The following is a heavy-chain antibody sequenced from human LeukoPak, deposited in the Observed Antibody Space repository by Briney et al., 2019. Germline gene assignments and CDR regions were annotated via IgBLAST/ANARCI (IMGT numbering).Heavy chain of an antibody. D-gene: IGHD2-2*01. CDR1: GFTFSSYA. CDR3: ARGPGYCSSTSCSGGIVY. Sequence: PGGSLRLSCAASGFTFSSYAMHWVRQAPGKGLKWVAVISYDGSNKYYADSVKGRFTISRDNSKNTLYLQMNSLRAEDTAVYYCARGPGYCSSTSCSGGIVYWGQGTLVTVSS. CDR2: ISYDGSNK. J-gene: IGHJ4*02. V-gene: IGHV3-30-3*01.